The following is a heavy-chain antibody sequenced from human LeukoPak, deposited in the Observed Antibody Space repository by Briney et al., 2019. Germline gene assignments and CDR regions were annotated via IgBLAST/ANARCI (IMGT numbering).Heavy chain of an antibody. V-gene: IGHV1-2*04. CDR3: ATAAAGTPDYYGMDV. Sequence: ASVNVSCKASGYTFTGYYMHWVRQAPGQGLEWMGWINPNSGGTNYAQKFQGWVTMTRDTSISTAYMELSRLRSDDTAVYYCATAAAGTPDYYGMDVWGQGTTVTVSS. J-gene: IGHJ6*02. CDR2: INPNSGGT. D-gene: IGHD6-13*01. CDR1: GYTFTGYY.